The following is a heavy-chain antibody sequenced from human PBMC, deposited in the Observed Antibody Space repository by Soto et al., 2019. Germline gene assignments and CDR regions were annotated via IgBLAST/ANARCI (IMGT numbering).Heavy chain of an antibody. D-gene: IGHD2-15*01. V-gene: IGHV3-23*01. CDR2: ISGSGGST. Sequence: EVQLLESGGGLVQPGGSLRLSCAASGFTFSSYAMSWVRQAPGKGLAWVSAISGSGGSTYYADSVKGRFTISRDNSKNTLYLQMNSLRAEDTAVYYCAKGGDIVVVVAATLYYFDYWGQGTLVTVSS. J-gene: IGHJ4*02. CDR1: GFTFSSYA. CDR3: AKGGDIVVVVAATLYYFDY.